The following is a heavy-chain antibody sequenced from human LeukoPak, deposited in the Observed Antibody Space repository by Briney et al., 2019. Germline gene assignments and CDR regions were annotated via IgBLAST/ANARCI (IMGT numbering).Heavy chain of an antibody. CDR1: GGSISSGGYS. Sequence: SQTLSLTCAVSGGSISSGGYSWSWIRQPPGKGLEWIGYIYHSGSTYYNPSLKSRVTISVDTSKNQFSLKLSSVTAADTAVYYCAREVYYYGMDVWGQGTTVTVSS. CDR3: AREVYYYGMDV. J-gene: IGHJ6*02. V-gene: IGHV4-30-2*05. CDR2: IYHSGST.